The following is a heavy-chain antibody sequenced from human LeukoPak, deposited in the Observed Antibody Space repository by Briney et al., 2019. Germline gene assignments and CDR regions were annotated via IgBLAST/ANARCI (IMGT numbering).Heavy chain of an antibody. CDR1: GYTLTELS. V-gene: IGHV1-24*01. J-gene: IGHJ4*02. CDR3: ATALASQPDSSGYHYLPDY. Sequence: GSVKVSCKVSGYTLTELSMHWVRQAPGKGLEWMGGFDPEDGETIYAQKFQGRVTMTEDTSTDTAYMELSSLRSEDTAVYYCATALASQPDSSGYHYLPDYWGQGTLVTVSS. D-gene: IGHD3-22*01. CDR2: FDPEDGET.